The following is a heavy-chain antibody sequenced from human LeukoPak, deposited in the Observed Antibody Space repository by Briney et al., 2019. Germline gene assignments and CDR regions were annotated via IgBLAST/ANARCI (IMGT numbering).Heavy chain of an antibody. Sequence: GGSLRLSCAASGFTFRTYAMSWVRQAPGKGLEWVSGISWNSGSIGYADSVKGRFTISRDNAKNSLYLQMNSLRAEDTALYYCAKVSSGSSSWPFFDYWGQGTLVTVSS. CDR1: GFTFRTYA. CDR2: ISWNSGSI. V-gene: IGHV3-9*01. J-gene: IGHJ4*02. CDR3: AKVSSGSSSWPFFDY. D-gene: IGHD6-13*01.